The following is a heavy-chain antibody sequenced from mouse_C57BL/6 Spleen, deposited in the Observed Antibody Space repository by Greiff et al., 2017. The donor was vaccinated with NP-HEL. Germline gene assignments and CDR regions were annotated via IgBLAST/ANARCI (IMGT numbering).Heavy chain of an antibody. CDR1: GYTFTDYY. V-gene: IGHV1-26*01. J-gene: IGHJ3*01. D-gene: IGHD1-1*01. CDR3: ARFTTVVAPGFAY. CDR2: INPNNGGT. Sequence: VQLQQSGPELVKPGASVKISCKASGYTFTDYYMNWVKQSHGKSLEWIGDINPNNGGTSYNQKFKGKATLTVDKSSSTAYMELRSLTSEDSAVYDCARFTTVVAPGFAYWGQGTLVTVSA.